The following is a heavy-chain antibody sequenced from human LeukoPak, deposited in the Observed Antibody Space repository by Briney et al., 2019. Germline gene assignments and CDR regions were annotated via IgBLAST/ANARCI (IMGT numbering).Heavy chain of an antibody. CDR1: GGSISSGDYY. CDR3: ARARVYYYGSFQAIWFDP. V-gene: IGHV4-30-4*01. Sequence: SETLSLTCTVSGGSISSGDYYWSWIRQPPGKGLEWIGYIYCSGSTYYNPSLKSRVTISVDTSKNQFSLKLSSVTAADTAVYYCARARVYYYGSFQAIWFDPWGQGTLVTVSS. D-gene: IGHD3-10*01. J-gene: IGHJ5*02. CDR2: IYCSGST.